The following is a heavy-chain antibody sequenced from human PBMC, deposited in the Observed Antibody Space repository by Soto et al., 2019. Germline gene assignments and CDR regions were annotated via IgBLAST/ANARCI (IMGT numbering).Heavy chain of an antibody. J-gene: IGHJ4*02. D-gene: IGHD2-2*01. CDR1: GFTFSSYA. V-gene: IGHV3-30-3*01. Sequence: QVQLVESGGGMVQPGRSLRLSCAASGFTFSSYAMHWVRQAPGKGLEWVAVISYDGSNKYYADSVKGRFTISRDNSKNTLYLQMNSLRAEDTAVYYCARDPSYCSSTSCSPRFDYWGQGTLVTVSS. CDR3: ARDPSYCSSTSCSPRFDY. CDR2: ISYDGSNK.